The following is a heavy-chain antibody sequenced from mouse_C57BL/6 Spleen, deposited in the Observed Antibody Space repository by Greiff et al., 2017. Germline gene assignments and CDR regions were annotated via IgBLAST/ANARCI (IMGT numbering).Heavy chain of an antibody. CDR2: IDPATGNT. D-gene: IGHD2-3*01. CDR3: APYDGYSYWYFDV. V-gene: IGHV14-3*01. Sequence: VQLQQSVAELVRPGASVKLSCTASGFNIKNTYMQWVKQRPEQGLEWIGRIDPATGNTKYAPKFQGKATITADTSSNTAYLQLSSLTSEDTAIYYCAPYDGYSYWYFDVWGTGTTVTVSS. CDR1: GFNIKNTY. J-gene: IGHJ1*03.